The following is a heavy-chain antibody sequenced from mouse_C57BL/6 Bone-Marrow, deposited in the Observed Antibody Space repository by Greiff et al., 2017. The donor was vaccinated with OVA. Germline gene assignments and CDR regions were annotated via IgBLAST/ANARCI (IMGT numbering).Heavy chain of an antibody. J-gene: IGHJ1*03. CDR2: IYPGDGDT. CDR1: GYAFSSSW. V-gene: IGHV1-82*01. Sequence: QVQLKQSGPELVKPGASVKISCKASGYAFSSSWMNWVKQRPGKGLEWIGRIYPGDGDTNYNGKFKGKATLTADKSSSTAYMQLSSLTSEDSAVYFCARTWDGGYWYFDVWGTGTTVTVSS. CDR3: ARTWDGGYWYFDV. D-gene: IGHD4-1*01.